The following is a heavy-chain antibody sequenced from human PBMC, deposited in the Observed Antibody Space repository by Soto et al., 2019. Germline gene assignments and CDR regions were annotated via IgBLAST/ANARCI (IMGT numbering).Heavy chain of an antibody. Sequence: SETLSLTCAVYGGTFSGYYWSWIRQPPGKGLEWIGEINHSGSTNYNPSLKSRVTISVDTSKNQFSLKLSSVTAADTAVYYCARSLVVVAATHCFDPWGQGNLVTVSS. CDR1: GGTFSGYY. CDR3: ARSLVVVAATHCFDP. D-gene: IGHD2-15*01. J-gene: IGHJ5*02. CDR2: INHSGST. V-gene: IGHV4-34*01.